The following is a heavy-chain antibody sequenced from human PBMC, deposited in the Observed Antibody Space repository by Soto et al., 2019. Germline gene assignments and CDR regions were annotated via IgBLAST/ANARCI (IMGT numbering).Heavy chain of an antibody. CDR3: AMLNSGSYSYHGMDV. D-gene: IGHD1-26*01. CDR1: GFTFSSYA. J-gene: IGHJ6*02. CDR2: ISGSGGNT. V-gene: IGHV3-23*01. Sequence: PGGSLRLSCAASGFTFSSYAMNWVRQAPGKGLEWVSAISGSGGNTFYADSVKGRFTISRDNSKNTLFLQMHSLRAEGTAIYYCAMLNSGSYSYHGMDVWGQGTTVTVSS.